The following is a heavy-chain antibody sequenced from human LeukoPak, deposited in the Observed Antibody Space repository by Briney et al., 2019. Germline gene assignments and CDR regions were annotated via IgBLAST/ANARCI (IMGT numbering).Heavy chain of an antibody. D-gene: IGHD5-18*01. CDR2: IIPIFGTA. Sequence: GASVKVSCKASGGTFSSYAISWVRQAPGQGLEWMGGIIPIFGTANYAQKFKGRVTITADESTSTAYMELSSPRSEDTAVYYCARLLRGYSYYYYFDYWGQGTLVTVSS. V-gene: IGHV1-69*13. CDR1: GGTFSSYA. CDR3: ARLLRGYSYYYYFDY. J-gene: IGHJ4*02.